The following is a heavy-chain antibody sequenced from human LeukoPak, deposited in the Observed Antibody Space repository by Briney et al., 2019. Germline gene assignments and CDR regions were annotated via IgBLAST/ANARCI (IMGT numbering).Heavy chain of an antibody. J-gene: IGHJ3*02. D-gene: IGHD2-2*02. CDR1: GFTFSNAW. V-gene: IGHV3-15*01. CDR3: TTVLYTNEDAFDI. Sequence: PGGSLRLSCAASGFTFSNAWMSWVRQAPEKGLKWVGRLKSKTDGGATDYAAPVKGRFTISRDDSKNTLYLQMNSLKTEDTAVYYCTTVLYTNEDAFDIWGQGTMVTVSS. CDR2: LKSKTDGGAT.